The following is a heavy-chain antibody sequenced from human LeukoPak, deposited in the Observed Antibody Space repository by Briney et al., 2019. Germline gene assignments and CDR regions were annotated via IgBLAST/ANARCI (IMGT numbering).Heavy chain of an antibody. CDR3: AGRSSGTSAFDI. D-gene: IGHD1-26*01. Sequence: GGSLRLSCAASGFTFSSNGMHWVRQAPGKGLEWVAVIWTDGSAKYYADSVKGRFIISRDNSQNILFLQMNSLSAEDTAIYYCAGRSSGTSAFDIWGQGTLVTVSS. CDR1: GFTFSSNG. CDR2: IWTDGSAK. J-gene: IGHJ3*02. V-gene: IGHV3-33*01.